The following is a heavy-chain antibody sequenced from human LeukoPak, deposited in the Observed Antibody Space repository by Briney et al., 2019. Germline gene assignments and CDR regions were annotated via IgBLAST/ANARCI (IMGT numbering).Heavy chain of an antibody. J-gene: IGHJ6*02. Sequence: KSSETLSLTCTVSGGSISSYYWSWIRQPPGKGLEWIGYIYYSGSTNYNPSLKSRVTISVDTSKNQFSLKLSSVTAADTAVYYCARDPGRWSGYYMVDYYYGMDLWGQGTTVTVSS. CDR1: GGSISSYY. V-gene: IGHV4-59*01. CDR2: IYYSGST. D-gene: IGHD3-3*01. CDR3: ARDPGRWSGYYMVDYYYGMDL.